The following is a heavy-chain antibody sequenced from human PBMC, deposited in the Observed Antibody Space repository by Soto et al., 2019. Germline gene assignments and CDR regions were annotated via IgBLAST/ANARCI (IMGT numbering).Heavy chain of an antibody. V-gene: IGHV3-23*01. CDR2: ISGSGGST. CDR1: GFTFSSYA. CDR3: AKDNLVVVPAAMPSDAFDI. Sequence: GGSLRLSCAASGFTFSSYAMSWVRQAPGKGLERVSAISGSGGSTYYADSVKGRFTISRDNSKNTLYLQMNSLRAEDTAVYYCAKDNLVVVPAAMPSDAFDIWGQGTMVTVSS. D-gene: IGHD2-2*01. J-gene: IGHJ3*02.